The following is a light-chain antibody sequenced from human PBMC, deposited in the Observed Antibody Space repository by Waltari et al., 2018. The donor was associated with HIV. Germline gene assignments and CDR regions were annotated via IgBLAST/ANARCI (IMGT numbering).Light chain of an antibody. CDR3: QQRKYLYT. J-gene: IGKJ2*01. CDR2: GVS. CDR1: QAVSPF. V-gene: IGKV3-11*01. Sequence: EIVLTKSPATLSLSPGETATLACRASQAVSPFLAWYQQKPGQSPRLLISGVSARAPGIPVRFSGSGSETDFTLTISGLEPDDFAVYFCQQRKYLYTFGQGTKVEI.